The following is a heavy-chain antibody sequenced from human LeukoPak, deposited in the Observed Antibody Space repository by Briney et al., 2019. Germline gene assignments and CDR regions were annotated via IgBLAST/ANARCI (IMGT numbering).Heavy chain of an antibody. V-gene: IGHV3-74*01. D-gene: IGHD2-21*02. CDR3: ARDMVEYCGGDCYSAFDY. Sequence: PGGSLRPSCAASGFTFSSYWMHWVRQAPGKGLVWVSRINSDGSSTSHADSVKGRFTISRDNAKNTLHLQMNSLRAEDTAVYYCARDMVEYCGGDCYSAFDYWGQGTLVTVSS. CDR2: INSDGSST. J-gene: IGHJ4*02. CDR1: GFTFSSYW.